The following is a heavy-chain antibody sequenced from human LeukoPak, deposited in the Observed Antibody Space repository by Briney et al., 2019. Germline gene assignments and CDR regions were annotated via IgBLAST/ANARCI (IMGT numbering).Heavy chain of an antibody. CDR3: ARVEVRSMTLDY. CDR2: INHSGST. Sequence: SETLSLTCAVYGGSFSGYYWSWLRQPPGKGLEWIGEINHSGSTNYKPSLKSRVTISVDTSKNQFSLKLSSVTAADTAVYYCARVEVRSMTLDYWGQGTLVTVSS. J-gene: IGHJ4*02. D-gene: IGHD1-1*01. V-gene: IGHV4-34*01. CDR1: GGSFSGYY.